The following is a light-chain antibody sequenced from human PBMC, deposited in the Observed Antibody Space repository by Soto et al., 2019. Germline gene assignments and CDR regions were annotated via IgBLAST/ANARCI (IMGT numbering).Light chain of an antibody. V-gene: IGKV3-20*01. CDR1: QSLSSSY. CDR3: QQYGSSPRT. J-gene: IGKJ1*01. Sequence: EIVLTQSPGTLSLSPGERATLSCRASQSLSSSYLARYQQKPGQAPRLLIYGTSSRATGIPDRFSGSGSGTDFTLTISRLEPEDFAVYYCQQYGSSPRTFGQGTKVEIK. CDR2: GTS.